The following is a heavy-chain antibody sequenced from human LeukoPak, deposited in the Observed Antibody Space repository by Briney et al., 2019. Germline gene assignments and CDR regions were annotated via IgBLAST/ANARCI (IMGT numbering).Heavy chain of an antibody. V-gene: IGHV4-59*01. J-gene: IGHJ4*02. D-gene: IGHD3-3*01. Sequence: SETLSLTCTVSGGSISSYYWSWIRQPPGKGLEWIGYIYYSGSTNYNPSLKSRVTISVDTSKNQFSLKLGSVTAADTAVYYCARLPYYDFWSGYYYFDYWGQGTLVTVSS. CDR2: IYYSGST. CDR3: ARLPYYDFWSGYYYFDY. CDR1: GGSISSYY.